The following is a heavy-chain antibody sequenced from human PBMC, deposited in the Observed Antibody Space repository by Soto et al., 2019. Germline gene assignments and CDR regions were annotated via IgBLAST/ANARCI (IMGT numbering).Heavy chain of an antibody. CDR1: GFTFSNYW. J-gene: IGHJ6*03. CDR3: ARGDCVGGSCYSLAGSFYYSMDV. CDR2: INSDGSVS. D-gene: IGHD2-15*01. V-gene: IGHV3-74*01. Sequence: EVKLVESGGGLVQPGGSLRLSCAASGFTFSNYWMYWVRQAPGQGLVWVSRINSDGSVSRYADSVKGRLTISIDNVKNTLYLQMNSLRVEDTAVYYCARGDCVGGSCYSLAGSFYYSMDVWGKGTTVTVFS.